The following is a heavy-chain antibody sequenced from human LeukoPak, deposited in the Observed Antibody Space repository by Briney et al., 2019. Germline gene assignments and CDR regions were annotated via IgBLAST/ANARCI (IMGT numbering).Heavy chain of an antibody. CDR2: IYYSGST. CDR3: ARAHSSSWYMDY. J-gene: IGHJ4*02. CDR1: GGSISSSSYY. V-gene: IGHV4-39*07. D-gene: IGHD6-13*01. Sequence: KPSETLSLTCTVSGGSISSSSYYWGWIRQPPGKGLEWIGSIYYSGSTYYNPSLKSRVTISVDTSENQLSLKLSSVTAADTAVYYCARAHSSSWYMDYWGQGTLVTVSS.